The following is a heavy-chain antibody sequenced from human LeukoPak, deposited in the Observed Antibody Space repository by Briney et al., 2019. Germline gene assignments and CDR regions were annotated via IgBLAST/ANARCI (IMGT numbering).Heavy chain of an antibody. CDR2: ISAYNGET. D-gene: IGHD4-17*01. J-gene: IGHJ4*02. CDR1: GYTFTSYG. V-gene: IGHV1-18*01. CDR3: ARGDGDYGLEYFFDY. Sequence: ASVKVSCKASGYTFTSYGISWVRQAPGQGLEWMGYISAYNGETNYAQKLQGRVTMTADTTTRTAYMELRSLRADDTAVYYCARGDGDYGLEYFFDYWGQGTLVTVSS.